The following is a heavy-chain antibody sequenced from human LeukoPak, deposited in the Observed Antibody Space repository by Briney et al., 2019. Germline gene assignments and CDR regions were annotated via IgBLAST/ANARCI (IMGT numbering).Heavy chain of an antibody. Sequence: GGSLRLSCAASGFILSDYNMNWVRQAPGKGLEWVSFITISGTYITYADSVKGRFTIYRDNAKNSLYLQMNSRRAEDTAVYYCARDLSATARAYDYWGQGTLVTVSS. CDR1: GFILSDYN. D-gene: IGHD2-15*01. V-gene: IGHV3-21*01. CDR3: ARDLSATARAYDY. J-gene: IGHJ4*02. CDR2: ITISGTYI.